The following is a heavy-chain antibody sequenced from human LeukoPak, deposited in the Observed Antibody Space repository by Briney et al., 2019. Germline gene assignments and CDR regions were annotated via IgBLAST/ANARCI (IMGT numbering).Heavy chain of an antibody. Sequence: GESLKISCKGSGCSFTSYWIGWVRQMPGKGLEWMGFIYPGDPDSTYSPSFEGQVTISADTSISTAYLQWGSLKASDTAMYYCAITLSYDDSRYFGHWRQGTLVTVSS. CDR3: AITLSYDDSRYFGH. CDR1: GCSFTSYW. V-gene: IGHV5-51*01. J-gene: IGHJ4*02. CDR2: IYPGDPDS. D-gene: IGHD3-22*01.